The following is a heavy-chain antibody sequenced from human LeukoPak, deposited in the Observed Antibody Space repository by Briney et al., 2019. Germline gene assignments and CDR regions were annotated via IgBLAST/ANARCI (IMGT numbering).Heavy chain of an antibody. CDR1: GFTFSSYS. Sequence: GGSLRLSCAASGFTFSSYSMNWVRQAPGKGLEWASSISSSSSYIYYADSVKGRFTISRDNAKNSLYLQMNSLRAEDTAVYYCARGVATIFGVVIPFYYMDVWGKGTTVTVSS. CDR3: ARGVATIFGVVIPFYYMDV. CDR2: ISSSSSYI. V-gene: IGHV3-21*01. D-gene: IGHD3-3*01. J-gene: IGHJ6*03.